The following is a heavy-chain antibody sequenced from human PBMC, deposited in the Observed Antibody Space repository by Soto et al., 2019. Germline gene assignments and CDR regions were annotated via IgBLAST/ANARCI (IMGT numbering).Heavy chain of an antibody. Sequence: GGSLRLSCAASGFTFSSYAMSWVRQAPGKGLEWVSAISGSGGSTYYADSVKGRFTISRDNAKNTLYLQMNSLRAEDTAVYYCARGPPLDDFWSGYGNYGMDVWGQGTTVTVS. CDR2: ISGSGGST. V-gene: IGHV3-23*01. CDR1: GFTFSSYA. D-gene: IGHD3-3*01. CDR3: ARGPPLDDFWSGYGNYGMDV. J-gene: IGHJ6*02.